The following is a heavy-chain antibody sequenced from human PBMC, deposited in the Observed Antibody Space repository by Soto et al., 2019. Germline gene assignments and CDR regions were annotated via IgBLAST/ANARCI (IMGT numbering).Heavy chain of an antibody. D-gene: IGHD4-17*01. Sequence: EVKLSEYGGALVQPGGSLRVSCVGSGFTLTAFAMTWVRQAPGKGLEWVSVISGSGDYTSYADSVRGRFTISRDNSRNTVYLQMDSLRADDTAVYYCVKGGFTVTTIDHWGQGTLVGVSS. CDR3: VKGGFTVTTIDH. J-gene: IGHJ4*02. CDR2: ISGSGDYT. V-gene: IGHV3-23*01. CDR1: GFTLTAFA.